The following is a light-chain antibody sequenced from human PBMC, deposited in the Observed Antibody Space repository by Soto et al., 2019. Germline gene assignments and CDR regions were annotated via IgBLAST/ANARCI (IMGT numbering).Light chain of an antibody. CDR2: EVS. Sequence: QSALTQPASVTGSPGQAITISCAGTSSDVGGYNYVSWFQQYPGKAPKLMIYEVSNRPSGVSNRFSGSKSGNTASLTISGLQPEDEADYYCISYTNSNAWVFGGGTKLTVL. CDR1: SSDVGGYNY. V-gene: IGLV2-14*01. J-gene: IGLJ3*02. CDR3: ISYTNSNAWV.